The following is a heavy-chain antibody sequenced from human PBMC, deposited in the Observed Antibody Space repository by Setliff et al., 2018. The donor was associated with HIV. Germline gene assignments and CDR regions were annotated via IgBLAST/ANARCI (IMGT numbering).Heavy chain of an antibody. V-gene: IGHV1-18*01. CDR1: GYTFTSYG. Sequence: ASVKVSCKASGYTFTSYGITWVRQAPGQGLEWMGWISTYNGNTHYAQKLQGRVTMTTDTSTSTVYMELSSLRSEDTAVYYCARGDGYNYGRGDYWGQGTLVTVSS. CDR3: ARGDGYNYGRGDY. J-gene: IGHJ4*02. D-gene: IGHD5-12*01. CDR2: ISTYNGNT.